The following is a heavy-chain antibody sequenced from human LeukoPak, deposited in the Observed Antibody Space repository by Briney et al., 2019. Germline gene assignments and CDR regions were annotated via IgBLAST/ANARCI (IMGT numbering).Heavy chain of an antibody. Sequence: SETLSLTCTVSGGSISSYYWSWIRQPPGKVLEWMAYLFYSGSTDYNPSLESRATISVDTSKNQFSLKLRYVTAADTAVYYCATVAVIRGVTYFDYWGQGTLVTVSS. J-gene: IGHJ4*02. CDR1: GGSISSYY. V-gene: IGHV4-59*01. CDR3: ATVAVIRGVTYFDY. CDR2: LFYSGST. D-gene: IGHD3-10*01.